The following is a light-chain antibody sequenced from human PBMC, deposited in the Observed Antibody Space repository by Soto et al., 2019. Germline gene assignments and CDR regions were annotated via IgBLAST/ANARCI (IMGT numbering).Light chain of an antibody. CDR2: GAS. V-gene: IGKV3-20*01. CDR1: QSVSRSY. Sequence: IVWPQSRGTMSFSPGYRATLSCRASQSVSRSYLGWYQQKPGQAPRLLMYGASIRAAGVPDRFSGSGSGTEFTLTISRLEPEAFTVYYCHPYETVGQGTKV. J-gene: IGKJ1*01. CDR3: HPYET.